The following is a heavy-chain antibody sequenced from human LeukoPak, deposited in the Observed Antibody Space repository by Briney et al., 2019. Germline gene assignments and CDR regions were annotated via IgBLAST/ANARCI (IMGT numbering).Heavy chain of an antibody. CDR1: GFTFSRHS. CDR2: ISNDGSRK. J-gene: IGHJ5*02. D-gene: IGHD2-15*01. V-gene: IGHV3-30*18. CDR3: AKSSSGGSCYSVGGCWFDP. Sequence: GGSLRLSCAPSGFTFSRHSMHWVRQAPGKGLEWVAIISNDGSRKYYAHSVEGRFTISRDNSKNTLYLQIDSLRAEDTALYYCAKSSSGGSCYSVGGCWFDPWGQGTLVTVSS.